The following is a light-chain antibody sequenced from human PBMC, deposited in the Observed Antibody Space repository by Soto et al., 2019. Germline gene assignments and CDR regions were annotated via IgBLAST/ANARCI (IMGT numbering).Light chain of an antibody. V-gene: IGKV3-11*01. CDR3: QQHSTWPWT. Sequence: EIVLTQSPANLSLSPGETATLSCRASQSVSNYFAWYQQSPGQAPRLLIYHASKRASGIPARFSGSGSGTDLTLTISSLEPEDFGVYYCQQHSTWPWTFGQGTKVEIK. CDR2: HAS. CDR1: QSVSNY. J-gene: IGKJ1*01.